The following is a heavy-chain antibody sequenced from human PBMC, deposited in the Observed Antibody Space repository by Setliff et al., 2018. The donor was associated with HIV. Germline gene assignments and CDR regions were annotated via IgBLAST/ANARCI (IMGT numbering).Heavy chain of an antibody. CDR2: IYPGDSET. Sequence: GESLKISCKGSGYRFTSYWIGWVRQMPGKGLEWMGIIYPGDSETKYSPPFQGQVTISADKSTSIAYLQWSSLKASDTAMYYCARLLTSAGTRPYFDCWGLGTLVTVSS. D-gene: IGHD6-13*01. CDR1: GYRFTSYW. CDR3: ARLLTSAGTRPYFDC. J-gene: IGHJ4*02. V-gene: IGHV5-51*01.